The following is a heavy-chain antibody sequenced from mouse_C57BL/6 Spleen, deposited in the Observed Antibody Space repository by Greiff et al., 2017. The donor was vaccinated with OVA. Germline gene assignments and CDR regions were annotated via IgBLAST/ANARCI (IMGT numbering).Heavy chain of an antibody. V-gene: IGHV1-69*01. J-gene: IGHJ3*01. CDR2: IDPSDSYT. CDR3: ALYYGNYVFAY. Sequence: QVQLKQPGAELVMPGASVKLSCKASGYTFTSYWMHWVKQRPGQGLEWIGEIDPSDSYTNYNQKFKGKSTLTVDKSSSTAYMQLSSLTSEDSAVYYCALYYGNYVFAYWGQGTLVTVSA. D-gene: IGHD2-1*01. CDR1: GYTFTSYW.